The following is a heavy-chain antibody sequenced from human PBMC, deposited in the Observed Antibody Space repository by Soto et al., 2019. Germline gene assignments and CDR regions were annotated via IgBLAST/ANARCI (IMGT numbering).Heavy chain of an antibody. V-gene: IGHV4-39*07. CDR3: ARSDGRY. Sequence: SETLSLTCTVSGGSISSSSYYWGWIRQPPGKGLEWIGSIYYSGTTYYNPSLKSRVTISVDTSKNQFSLKLSSVTAADTAVYYCARSDGRYWGQGTLVTVSS. CDR1: GGSISSSSYY. CDR2: IYYSGTT. J-gene: IGHJ4*02.